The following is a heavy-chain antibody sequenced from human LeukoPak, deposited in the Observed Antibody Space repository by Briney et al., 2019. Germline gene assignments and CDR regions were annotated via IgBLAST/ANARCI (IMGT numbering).Heavy chain of an antibody. CDR1: GYTFTSYG. D-gene: IGHD5-18*01. CDR3: ARVGYSYGSDP. V-gene: IGHV1-18*01. Sequence: ASVKVSCKASGYTFTSYGISWVRQAPGQGLEWMGWISAYNGNTNYAQKFQGRVTMTRNTSISTAYMELSSLRSEDTAVYYCARVGYSYGSDPWGQGTLVTVSS. CDR2: ISAYNGNT. J-gene: IGHJ5*02.